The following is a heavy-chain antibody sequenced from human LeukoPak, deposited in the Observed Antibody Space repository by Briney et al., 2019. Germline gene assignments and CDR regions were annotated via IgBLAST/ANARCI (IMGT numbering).Heavy chain of an antibody. CDR2: IDPNSGDP. Sequence: ASVKVSCKASVYTFTGYYLHWVRQAPGQGLEWIGWIDPNSGDPNYAQKFQSRVTMTSDTSISTAYMELSRLSSDDTAVYYCARDQAYKDYWGQGTLVTVSS. V-gene: IGHV1-2*02. CDR1: VYTFTGYY. J-gene: IGHJ4*02. D-gene: IGHD1-14*01. CDR3: ARDQAYKDY.